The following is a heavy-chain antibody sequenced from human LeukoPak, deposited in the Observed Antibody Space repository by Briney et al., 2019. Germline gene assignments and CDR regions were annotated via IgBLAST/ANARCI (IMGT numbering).Heavy chain of an antibody. D-gene: IGHD6-6*01. Sequence: PSETLSLTCIVSGSSINSGYYWGWIRQPPGKGLEWIGTISDRGSTYNNPSLKSRVTISVDTSKNQLSLKLTSVTAADTAVYYCARLPGASRPRYYFDYWGQGTLSPSPQ. J-gene: IGHJ4*02. CDR3: ARLPGASRPRYYFDY. CDR2: ISDRGST. V-gene: IGHV4-38-2*02. CDR1: GSSINSGYY.